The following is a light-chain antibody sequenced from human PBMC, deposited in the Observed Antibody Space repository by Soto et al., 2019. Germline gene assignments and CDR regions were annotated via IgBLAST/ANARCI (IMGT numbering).Light chain of an antibody. CDR3: QHYNSDPWT. V-gene: IGKV1-5*01. CDR2: DAS. J-gene: IGKJ1*01. Sequence: DIEMTQSPSTLSASVGDRVTITCRARQTIRRWLAWYQQRPGKALKVLIYDASTMESGVPARFSGSGSETQFSLNISSLQPEDSATYYCQHYNSDPWTFGQGTKVEIK. CDR1: QTIRRW.